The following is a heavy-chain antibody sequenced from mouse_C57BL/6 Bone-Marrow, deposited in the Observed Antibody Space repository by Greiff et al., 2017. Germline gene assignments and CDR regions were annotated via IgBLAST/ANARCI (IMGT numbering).Heavy chain of an antibody. Sequence: EVKLLESGGDLVKPGGSLKLSCAASGFTFSSYGMSWVRQTPDKRLEWVATISSGGSYTYYPDSVKGRFTISRDTAKNTLYLQMSSLKSEDTAMYYCARRGTSWYFDVWGTGTTVTVSS. CDR2: ISSGGSYT. D-gene: IGHD3-3*01. CDR1: GFTFSSYG. V-gene: IGHV5-6*02. J-gene: IGHJ1*03. CDR3: ARRGTSWYFDV.